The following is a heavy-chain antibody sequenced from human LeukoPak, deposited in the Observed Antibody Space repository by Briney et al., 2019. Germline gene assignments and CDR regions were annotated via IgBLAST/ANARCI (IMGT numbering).Heavy chain of an antibody. CDR1: GFTFSSYA. Sequence: GGSLRLSCTASGFTFSSYAMSWVRQAPGKGPECVSALSGSGGNTYYADSVKGRFNISRDNSKNTLYLQMNSLRAEDTAKYYCAKVASLCASTSCERGGFDYWGQGTLVTVSS. J-gene: IGHJ4*02. CDR2: LSGSGGNT. D-gene: IGHD2-2*01. V-gene: IGHV3-23*01. CDR3: AKVASLCASTSCERGGFDY.